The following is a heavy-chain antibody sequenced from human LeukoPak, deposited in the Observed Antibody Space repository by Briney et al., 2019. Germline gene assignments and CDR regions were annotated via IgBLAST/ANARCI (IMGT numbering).Heavy chain of an antibody. J-gene: IGHJ4*02. CDR3: ASKGGVPAAIVGFDY. CDR2: ISSSGSTI. D-gene: IGHD2-2*02. V-gene: IGHV3-48*04. CDR1: GFTFSSYG. Sequence: GGSLRLSCAASGFTFSSYGMHWVRQAPGKGLEWVSYISSSGSTIYYADSVKGRFTISRDNAKNSLYLQMNSLRAEDTAVYYCASKGGVPAAIVGFDYWGQGTLVTVSS.